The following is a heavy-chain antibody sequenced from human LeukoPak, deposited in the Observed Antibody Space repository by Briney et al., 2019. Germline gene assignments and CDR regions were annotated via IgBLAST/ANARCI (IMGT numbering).Heavy chain of an antibody. CDR1: GYSISSGYY. V-gene: IGHV4-38-2*01. Sequence: PSDTLSLTCAVSGYSISSGYYWGWIRQPPGKGLEWIGSMYHSGSTHYNPSLKSRVTISVDTSKNQFSLKLSSVTAADTAVYYCARGVVVVVAAPEGDWFDPWGQGTLVTVSS. J-gene: IGHJ5*02. CDR2: MYHSGST. D-gene: IGHD2-15*01. CDR3: ARGVVVVVAAPEGDWFDP.